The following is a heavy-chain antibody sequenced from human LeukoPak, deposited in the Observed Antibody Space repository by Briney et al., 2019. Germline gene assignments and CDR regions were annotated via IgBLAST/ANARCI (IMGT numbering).Heavy chain of an antibody. J-gene: IGHJ4*02. D-gene: IGHD6-13*01. CDR3: ASSTSQRLGYSSSWYTAYFDY. Sequence: SETLSLTCTVSGASIRSYYWSWIRQPPGKGLEWIGYIYDSGSTNSGNTNYNPSLKSRVTISVDTSKNQFSLKLSSVTAADTAVYYCASSTSQRLGYSSSWYTAYFDYWGQGTLVTVSS. V-gene: IGHV4-59*01. CDR1: GASIRSYY. CDR2: IYDSGSTNSGNT.